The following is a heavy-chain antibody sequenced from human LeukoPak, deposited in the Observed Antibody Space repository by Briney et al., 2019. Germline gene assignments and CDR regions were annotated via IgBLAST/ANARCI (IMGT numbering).Heavy chain of an antibody. V-gene: IGHV3-9*01. CDR3: AKGISFWSGSYYFDY. D-gene: IGHD3-3*01. CDR2: ISWNSGSI. CDR1: GFTFDDYA. J-gene: IGHJ4*02. Sequence: GRSLRLSCAASGFTFDDYAMHWVRHAPGKGLEWVSGISWNSGSIGYADSVKGRLTISRDNAKNSLYLQMNSLRAEDTALYYCAKGISFWSGSYYFDYWGQGTLVTVSS.